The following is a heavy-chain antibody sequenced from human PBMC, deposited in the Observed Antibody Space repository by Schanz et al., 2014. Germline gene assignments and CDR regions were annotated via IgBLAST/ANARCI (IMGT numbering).Heavy chain of an antibody. J-gene: IGHJ4*02. CDR3: AKYRGYYRVSGSYRELEY. V-gene: IGHV3-23*01. CDR1: GFGFSSYS. Sequence: VHLLESGGGLVEPGGSLRLSCAASGFGFSSYSMNWVRQAPGKGLEWVSVIGVDGTTTYYADSVKGRFTISRDNSKNTLYLQMNSLRPEDTAVYYCAKYRGYYRVSGSYRELEYWGQGTLVTVSS. D-gene: IGHD3-10*01. CDR2: IGVDGTTT.